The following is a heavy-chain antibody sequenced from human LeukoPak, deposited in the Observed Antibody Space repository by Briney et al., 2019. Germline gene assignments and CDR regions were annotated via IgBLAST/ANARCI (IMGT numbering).Heavy chain of an antibody. V-gene: IGHV5-51*01. J-gene: IGHJ4*02. CDR2: FYPGDSDT. Sequence: GESLKISCKDSGYSFTSYWIGWVRQMPGKGLEWMGIFYPGDSDTRYSPSFQGQVTISADKSIHTAYLQWSSLKASDTAIYYCARRGEAMDPFDYWGQGTLVTVSS. CDR1: GYSFTSYW. D-gene: IGHD5-18*01. CDR3: ARRGEAMDPFDY.